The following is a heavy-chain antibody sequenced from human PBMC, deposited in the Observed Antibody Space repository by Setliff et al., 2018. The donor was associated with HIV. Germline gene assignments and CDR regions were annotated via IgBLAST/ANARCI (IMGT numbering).Heavy chain of an antibody. D-gene: IGHD6-13*01. CDR1: GGSISSYY. CDR2: IYHSGST. Sequence: PSETLSLTCTVSGGSISSYYWGWIRQPPGKGLEWIGSIYHSGSTYYNPSLKSRVTISVDTSKNQFSLKLSSVTAADTAVYYCARRYSSSWFYYYYGMDVWGQGTTVTVSS. J-gene: IGHJ6*02. V-gene: IGHV4-38-2*02. CDR3: ARRYSSSWFYYYYGMDV.